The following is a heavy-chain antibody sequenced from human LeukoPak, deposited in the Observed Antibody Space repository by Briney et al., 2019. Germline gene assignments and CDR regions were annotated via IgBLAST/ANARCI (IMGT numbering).Heavy chain of an antibody. Sequence: SETLSLTCAVSGGSISSSNWWSWVRQPPGKGLEWIGEIYHSGSTNYNPSLKSRVTISVDKSKNQFSLKLSSVTAADTAVYYCARGSYYYGSGSLLYWGQGTLVTVSS. CDR3: ARGSYYYGSGSLLY. J-gene: IGHJ4*02. V-gene: IGHV4-4*02. D-gene: IGHD3-10*01. CDR1: GGSISSSNW. CDR2: IYHSGST.